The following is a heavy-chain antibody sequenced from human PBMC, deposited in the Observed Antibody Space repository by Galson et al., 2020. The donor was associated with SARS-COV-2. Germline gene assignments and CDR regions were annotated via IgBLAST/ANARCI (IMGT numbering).Heavy chain of an antibody. D-gene: IGHD3-16*01. CDR1: GFTFSSYA. V-gene: IGHV3-30*04. CDR2: ISYDGSNK. Sequence: GGSLRLSCAASGFTFSSYAMHWVRQAPGKGLEWVAVISYDGSNKYYADSVKGRFTISRDNSKNTLYLQMNSLRAEDTAVYYCARELLRPGDYWGQGTLVTVSS. J-gene: IGHJ4*02. CDR3: ARELLRPGDY.